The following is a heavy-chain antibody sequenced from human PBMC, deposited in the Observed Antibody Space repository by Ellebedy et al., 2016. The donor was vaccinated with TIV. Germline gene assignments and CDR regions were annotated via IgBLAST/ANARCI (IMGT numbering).Heavy chain of an antibody. V-gene: IGHV1-2*02. Sequence: ASVKVSCKASGYTFTGYHMRWVRQAPGQGLEWMGWINPNSGGTNYAQKFQGGVTMTRDTSISTAYMELSRLRSDDTAVYYCARAGERWYSSPDVWGQGTTVTVSS. CDR1: GYTFTGYH. CDR3: ARAGERWYSSPDV. D-gene: IGHD6-13*01. J-gene: IGHJ6*02. CDR2: INPNSGGT.